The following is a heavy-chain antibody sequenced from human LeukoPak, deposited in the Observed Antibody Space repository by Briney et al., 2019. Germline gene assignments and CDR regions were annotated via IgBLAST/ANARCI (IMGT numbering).Heavy chain of an antibody. V-gene: IGHV4-59*01. Sequence: SETLSLTCTVSGGSISSYYRSWIRQPPGKGLEWIGYIYYSGSTNYNPSLKSRVTISVDTSKNQFSLKLSSVTAADTAVYYCARAGYSSGWYYYGMDVWGQGATVTVSS. CDR2: IYYSGST. J-gene: IGHJ6*02. D-gene: IGHD6-19*01. CDR1: GGSISSYY. CDR3: ARAGYSSGWYYYGMDV.